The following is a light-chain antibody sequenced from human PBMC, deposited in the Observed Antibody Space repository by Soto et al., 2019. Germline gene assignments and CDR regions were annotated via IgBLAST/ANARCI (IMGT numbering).Light chain of an antibody. V-gene: IGKV1-5*01. J-gene: IGKJ1*01. Sequence: DIQMTPSPSTLSASIGDRVTITCRASQSISSWLAWYQQKPGKAPKLLIYDASSLESGVPSRFSGSGSGTQFTLTISSLQPDDFATYYCQQYYSYPWTFGQGTKGDIK. CDR2: DAS. CDR1: QSISSW. CDR3: QQYYSYPWT.